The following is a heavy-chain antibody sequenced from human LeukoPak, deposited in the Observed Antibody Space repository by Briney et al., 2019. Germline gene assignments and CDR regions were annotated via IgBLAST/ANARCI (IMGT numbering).Heavy chain of an antibody. V-gene: IGHV4-61*02. CDR2: IYTSGSS. CDR1: GGSINSSSYY. CDR3: ARDLYGYYWFDP. D-gene: IGHD5-18*01. J-gene: IGHJ5*02. Sequence: SETLSLTCTVSGGSINSSSYYWSCIRQPAGKGLEWIGRIYTSGSSNYNPSLKSRVTISVDTSKNQFSLKLSSVAAADTAVYYCARDLYGYYWFDPWGHGTLVTVSS.